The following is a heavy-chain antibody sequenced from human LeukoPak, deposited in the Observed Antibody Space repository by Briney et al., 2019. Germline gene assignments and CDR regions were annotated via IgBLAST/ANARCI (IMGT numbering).Heavy chain of an antibody. CDR2: IGSRITNK. CDR3: ARAVRDGYNSWYFDV. V-gene: IGHV3-21*01. D-gene: IGHD5-24*01. CDR1: GFTFNTYT. Sequence: GGSLRLSCSASGFTFNTYTMSWLRQAPGKGLQWVSSIGSRITNKYYADSVKGRFTVFRDNNKNSLYLQMDSLTAEDTAGYYCARAVRDGYNSWYFDVWGRGTLVTVSS. J-gene: IGHJ2*01.